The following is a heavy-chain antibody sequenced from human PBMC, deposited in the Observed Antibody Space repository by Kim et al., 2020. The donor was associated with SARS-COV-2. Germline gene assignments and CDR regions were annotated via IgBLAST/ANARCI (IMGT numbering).Heavy chain of an antibody. V-gene: IGHV4-4*02. CDR2: TT. CDR3: ARDRAMDV. Sequence: TTTYHPSLKSRVTKSVNKSKNQFSLKLSSVTAADTAVYYCARDRAMDVWGQGTTVTVSS. J-gene: IGHJ6*02.